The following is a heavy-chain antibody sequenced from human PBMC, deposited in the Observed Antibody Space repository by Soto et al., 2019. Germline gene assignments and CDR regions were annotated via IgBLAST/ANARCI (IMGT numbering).Heavy chain of an antibody. CDR2: INPSGGSI. J-gene: IGHJ6*02. D-gene: IGHD3-22*01. CDR1: GYTFTSYY. V-gene: IGHV1-46*01. Sequence: QVQLVQSGAEVKKPGASVKVSCKASGYTFTSYYMHWVRQAPGQGLEWMGIINPSGGSISYAQKFQGRVTMTRDTSTSTVYMELSSLRSEDTAVYYCARGYYYDSSGYYYGMDVWGQGTTVTVSS. CDR3: ARGYYYDSSGYYYGMDV.